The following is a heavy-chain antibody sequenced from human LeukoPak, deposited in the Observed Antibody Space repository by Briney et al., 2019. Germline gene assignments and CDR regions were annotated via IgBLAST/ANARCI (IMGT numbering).Heavy chain of an antibody. CDR3: ARHQGYSSSWYAY. D-gene: IGHD6-13*01. J-gene: IGHJ4*02. Sequence: SDTLSLTCTVSGCSLSSRSYYWGWIRPPPGKGLAWIGSIYYSGSTYYNPSLKSRVTIYVHTHKNPFSLKLCALTAADTAVYYCARHQGYSSSWYAYWGQGTLLTVSS. CDR2: IYYSGST. V-gene: IGHV4-39*01. CDR1: GCSLSSRSYY.